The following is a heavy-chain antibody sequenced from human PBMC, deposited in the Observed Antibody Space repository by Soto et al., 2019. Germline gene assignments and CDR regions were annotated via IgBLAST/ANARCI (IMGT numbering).Heavy chain of an antibody. CDR3: AKLSGYQAYYYYGMDV. CDR2: ISGSGGRT. J-gene: IGHJ6*02. CDR1: GFTFSSYA. V-gene: IGHV3-23*01. D-gene: IGHD3-3*01. Sequence: GGSLRLSCAASGFTFSSYAMSWVRQAPGKGLEWVSAISGSGGRTYYADSVKGRFTISRDNSKNTLYLQMNSLRAEDTAVYYCAKLSGYQAYYYYGMDVWGQGTTVTVSS.